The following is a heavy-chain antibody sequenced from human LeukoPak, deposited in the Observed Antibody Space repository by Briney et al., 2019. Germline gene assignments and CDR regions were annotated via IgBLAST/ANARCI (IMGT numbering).Heavy chain of an antibody. CDR2: IIGNAGST. J-gene: IGHJ6*02. CDR1: GFTFRTYA. D-gene: IGHD1-26*01. Sequence: PGGSLRLSCVASGFTFRTYAMTWVRQAPGKGLEWVSTIIGNAGSTYYADSVQARFIISRDNSKNTLFLQMTSLRAEDTAVYYCAKDPRSLPYGMDVWGQGTTVTVS. V-gene: IGHV3-23*01. CDR3: AKDPRSLPYGMDV.